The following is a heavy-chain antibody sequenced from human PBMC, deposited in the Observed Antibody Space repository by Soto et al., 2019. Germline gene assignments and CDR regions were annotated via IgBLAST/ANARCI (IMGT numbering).Heavy chain of an antibody. J-gene: IGHJ3*01. D-gene: IGHD1-26*01. CDR2: LSAYNGDT. V-gene: IGHV1-18*01. CDR3: ARWSAIVGGAEALDV. CDR1: GYTFINYG. Sequence: QVQLVQSGAEVKKPGASVRVSCKTSGYTFINYGITWVRQAPGQGLEWMGWLSAYNGDTSSSEKLQDRFTMTTDTSTNTVYIDLRSLTSDDTAVYDCARWSAIVGGAEALDVWGQGTMVIVSS.